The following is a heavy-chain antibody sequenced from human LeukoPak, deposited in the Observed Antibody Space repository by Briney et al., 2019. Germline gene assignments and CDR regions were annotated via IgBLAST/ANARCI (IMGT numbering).Heavy chain of an antibody. CDR3: ASSPGREGYNSKFAYFDY. CDR2: IYLDDSDT. Sequence: GESLKISCKGSGSSFSSYWIGWGRQMPGKGLEWIGIIYLDDSDTSYSPSFQGQVTISADKSISTAYLQWSSLKASATAMSYCASSPGREGYNSKFAYFDYWGQGTLVTVSS. D-gene: IGHD5-24*01. J-gene: IGHJ4*02. CDR1: GSSFSSYW. V-gene: IGHV5-51*01.